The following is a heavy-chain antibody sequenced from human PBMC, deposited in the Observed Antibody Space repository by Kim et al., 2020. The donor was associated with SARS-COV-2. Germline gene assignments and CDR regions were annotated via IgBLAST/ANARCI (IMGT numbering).Heavy chain of an antibody. V-gene: IGHV3-23*01. J-gene: IGHJ3*02. CDR1: GFTFSSYA. Sequence: GGSLRLSCAASGFTFSSYAMSWVRQAPGKGLEWVSAISGSGGSTYYADSVKGRFTISRDNSKNTLYLQMNSLRAEDTAVYYCAKSLQYYDFWSGYFDDAFEIGGQGTMVTVSS. CDR2: ISGSGGST. CDR3: AKSLQYYDFWSGYFDDAFEI. D-gene: IGHD3-3*01.